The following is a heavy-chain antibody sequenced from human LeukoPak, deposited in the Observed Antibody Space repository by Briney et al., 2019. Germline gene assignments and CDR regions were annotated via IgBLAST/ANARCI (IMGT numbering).Heavy chain of an antibody. CDR2: ISGSGGST. CDR1: GFTFSSYA. CDR3: ANRITIFGVVPDY. Sequence: GGSLRLSCAASGFTFSSYAMSWVRQAPGKGLEWVSAISGSGGSTYYADSVKGRFTISRDNSKNTLYLQMNSLRAEDTAVYYCANRITIFGVVPDYWGQGTLVTVSS. J-gene: IGHJ4*02. D-gene: IGHD3-3*01. V-gene: IGHV3-23*01.